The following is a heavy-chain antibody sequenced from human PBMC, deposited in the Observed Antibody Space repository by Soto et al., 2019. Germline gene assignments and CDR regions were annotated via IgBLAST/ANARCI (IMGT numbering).Heavy chain of an antibody. CDR2: TYYRSKWYN. V-gene: IGHV6-1*01. D-gene: IGHD3-22*01. CDR1: VDSVSSNSAA. CDR3: ARLKSSGYEEDLYNWFDP. Sequence: SQTLSLTFVISVDSVSSNSAAWNWIRQSPSRGLEWLGRTYYRSKWYNDYAVSVKSRITINPDTSKNQFSLQLNSVTPEDTAMYYCARLKSSGYEEDLYNWFDPWGQGTLVTVSS. J-gene: IGHJ5*02.